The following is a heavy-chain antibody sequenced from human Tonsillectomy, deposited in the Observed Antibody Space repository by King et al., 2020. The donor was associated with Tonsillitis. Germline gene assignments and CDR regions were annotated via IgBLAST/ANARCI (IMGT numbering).Heavy chain of an antibody. D-gene: IGHD4-17*01. J-gene: IGHJ2*01. CDR1: GYSFTTYW. CDR3: ARREVGDYNPCWYFDL. CDR2: IYPSDSDT. Sequence: QLVQSGAEVKKPGESLKISCKGSGYSFTTYWIGWVRQMPGKGLECMGIIYPSDSDTRYNPSFQGQVTISADKSISTAYLQWCSLKASYTAMYYSARREVGDYNPCWYFDLWGRGPLLTVSS. V-gene: IGHV5-51*01.